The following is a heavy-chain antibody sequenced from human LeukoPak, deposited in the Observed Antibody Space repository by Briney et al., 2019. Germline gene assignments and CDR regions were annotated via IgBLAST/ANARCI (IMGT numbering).Heavy chain of an antibody. J-gene: IGHJ4*02. CDR3: ARDEYYYDSSGYASPIYYFDY. CDR1: GYTFTSYY. V-gene: IGHV1-46*01. CDR2: INPSGGST. D-gene: IGHD3-22*01. Sequence: ASVKVSCKASGYTFTSYYMHWVRQAPGQGLEWMGIINPSGGSTSYAQKFQGRVTMTRDMSTSTVYMELSSLRSEDTAVYYCARDEYYYDSSGYASPIYYFDYWGQGTLVTVSS.